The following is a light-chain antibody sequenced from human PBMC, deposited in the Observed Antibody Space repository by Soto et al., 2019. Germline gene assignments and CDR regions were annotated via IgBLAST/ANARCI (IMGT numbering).Light chain of an antibody. V-gene: IGKV1-6*01. CDR3: LKDHTWPWT. CDR2: GAS. CDR1: QDIGHF. Sequence: AIQMTQSPSSLSASVGDRVSLTCRASQDIGHFLSWYQHRPGKAPKLLIYGASSLHVGAPSRISGSGSGTDFTLTISSLQPEDFGTYFCLKDHTWPWTLGQGSRVAI. J-gene: IGKJ1*01.